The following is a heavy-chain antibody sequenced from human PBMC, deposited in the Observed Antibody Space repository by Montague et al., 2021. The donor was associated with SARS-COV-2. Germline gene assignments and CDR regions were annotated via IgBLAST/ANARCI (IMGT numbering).Heavy chain of an antibody. CDR3: ARATHDSSSWTYYYYYVMDV. D-gene: IGHD6-13*01. J-gene: IGHJ6*02. CDR1: GFTFSSYD. Sequence: SLRLSCAASGFTFSSYDMHWVRQATGKGLEWVSAIGTAGDTYYPGSVQGRFTISRENAKNSLYLQMNSLRAGDTAVYYCARATHDSSSWTYYYYYVMDVWGQGTTVTVSS. CDR2: IGTAGDT. V-gene: IGHV3-13*04.